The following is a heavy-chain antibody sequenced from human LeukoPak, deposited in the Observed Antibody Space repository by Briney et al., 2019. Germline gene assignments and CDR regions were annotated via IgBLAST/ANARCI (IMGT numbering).Heavy chain of an antibody. D-gene: IGHD3-22*01. CDR1: GYTLTDFS. CDR2: FSREDDEA. J-gene: IGHJ4*02. Sequence: ASVKVSCNISGYTLTDFSMHWVRQAPGKGLEWMGGFSREDDEAIYAPHFQGRVTVTEDTSTDTAYMELSSLRSEDTAVYYCATLDSYYDNSGRPLVPDWGQGTLVTVSS. V-gene: IGHV1-24*01. CDR3: ATLDSYYDNSGRPLVPD.